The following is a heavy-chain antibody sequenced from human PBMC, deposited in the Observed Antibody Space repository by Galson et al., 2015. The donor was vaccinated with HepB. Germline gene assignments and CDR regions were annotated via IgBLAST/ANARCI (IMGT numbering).Heavy chain of an antibody. CDR2: GNWNGGNT. V-gene: IGHV3-20*04. CDR1: GFTLDDYG. D-gene: IGHD6-19*01. J-gene: IGHJ4*02. CDR3: VRAGDSSGCDFEY. Sequence: SLRLSCAASGFTLDDYGMSWVRQAPGKGLEWVAGGNWNGGNTGYADSVQGRFTISRDDAKNSLHLQMNSLRAEDTALYYCVRAGDSSGCDFEYWGQGTRVTVSA.